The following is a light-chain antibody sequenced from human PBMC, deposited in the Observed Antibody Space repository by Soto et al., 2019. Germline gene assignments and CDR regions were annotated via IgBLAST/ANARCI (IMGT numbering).Light chain of an antibody. CDR2: HNN. CDR1: KSNIGTGA. Sequence: QSVLTQPPSASGTPGQRVTISCSGSKSNIGTGAVNWYQQRPGMAPKLLIYHNNQRPSGVPDRFSGSKSGTSASLAISGLQSEDETEYSCAAWDNSLNGWVFGGGTKVTVL. V-gene: IGLV1-44*01. J-gene: IGLJ3*02. CDR3: AAWDNSLNGWV.